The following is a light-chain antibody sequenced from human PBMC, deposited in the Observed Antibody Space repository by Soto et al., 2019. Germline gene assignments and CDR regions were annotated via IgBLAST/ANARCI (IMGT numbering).Light chain of an antibody. CDR1: SSNIGRNT. V-gene: IGLV1-44*01. CDR3: AAWDDSLNDVV. CDR2: SNN. J-gene: IGLJ2*01. Sequence: QPVLTQPPSASGTPGQRVTISCSGSSSNIGRNTVNWYQQLPGAAPKLLIYSNNQRPSGVPDRFSGSKSGTSASLAISGLQSEDEADYYCAAWDDSLNDVVFGGGTKVTVL.